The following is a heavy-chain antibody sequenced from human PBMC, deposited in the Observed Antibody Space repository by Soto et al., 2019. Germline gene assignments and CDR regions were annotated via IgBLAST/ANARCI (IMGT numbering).Heavy chain of an antibody. J-gene: IGHJ3*02. CDR3: ARADVHIVVAIEDFDI. CDR1: GYTFTSYG. V-gene: IGHV1-18*01. CDR2: ISAYNGNT. Sequence: ASVKVSCKASGYTFTSYGISWVRQAPGQGLEWMGWISAYNGNTNYAQKLQGRVTMTTDTSTSTAYMELRSLRSDDTAVYYCARADVHIVVAIEDFDIWGQGTMVTVSS. D-gene: IGHD2-21*01.